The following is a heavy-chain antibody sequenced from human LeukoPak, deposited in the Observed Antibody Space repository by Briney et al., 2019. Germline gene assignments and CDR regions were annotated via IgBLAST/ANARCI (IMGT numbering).Heavy chain of an antibody. CDR2: INENGVYT. J-gene: IGHJ4*02. Sequence: GGSLRLPCAASGFPLRNYAMSWVRQAPGKGLDWVSGINENGVYTYYADSVKGRFTISRDNPENTLYLHMSSLRAEDTAIYYCVRDFSCSGGSCPLFDYWGQGTLVTVSA. D-gene: IGHD2-15*01. V-gene: IGHV3-23*01. CDR1: GFPLRNYA. CDR3: VRDFSCSGGSCPLFDY.